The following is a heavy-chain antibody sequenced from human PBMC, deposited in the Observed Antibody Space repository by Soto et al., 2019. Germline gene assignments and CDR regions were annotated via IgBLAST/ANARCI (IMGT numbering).Heavy chain of an antibody. CDR3: ARERYCSGGSCYFFDP. Sequence: QVQLVQSGAEVKKPGASVKVSCKASGYTFTSYAMHWVRQAPGQRLEWMGWINAGNGNTKYSQKFQGRVTITRDTYASTAYMELSSLRSEDTAVYYCARERYCSGGSCYFFDPWGQGTLVTVSS. D-gene: IGHD2-15*01. CDR1: GYTFTSYA. J-gene: IGHJ5*02. V-gene: IGHV1-3*01. CDR2: INAGNGNT.